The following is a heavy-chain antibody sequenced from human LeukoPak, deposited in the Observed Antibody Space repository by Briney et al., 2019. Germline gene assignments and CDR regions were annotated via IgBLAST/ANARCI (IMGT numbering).Heavy chain of an antibody. CDR2: VNLQGST. J-gene: IGHJ4*02. V-gene: IGHV4-4*02. CDR3: ARGGRWLQFNY. CDR1: GGSISNTNW. Sequence: PSETLSLTCGVSGGSISNTNWWTWVRQPPGKGLEWIGEVNLQGSTNYNPSLKSRVAISVDKSENHISLKLSSVTAADTAVYYCARGGRWLQFNYWGQGTLVTVSS. D-gene: IGHD5-24*01.